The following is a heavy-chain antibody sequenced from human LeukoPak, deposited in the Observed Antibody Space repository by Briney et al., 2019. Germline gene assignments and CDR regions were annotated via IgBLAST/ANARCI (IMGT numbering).Heavy chain of an antibody. D-gene: IGHD6-19*01. CDR2: IIYDGSNK. J-gene: IGHJ3*02. Sequence: PGGSLRLSCTASGFTFAGYGMHWVRQAPGKGLEWVALIIYDGSNKYHVDSVKGRFTVSRDNSKNVLYLQMNSLRAEDTAVYYCVKVPRSGCCAFDIWGLGTMVTVSS. V-gene: IGHV3-30*18. CDR3: VKVPRSGCCAFDI. CDR1: GFTFAGYG.